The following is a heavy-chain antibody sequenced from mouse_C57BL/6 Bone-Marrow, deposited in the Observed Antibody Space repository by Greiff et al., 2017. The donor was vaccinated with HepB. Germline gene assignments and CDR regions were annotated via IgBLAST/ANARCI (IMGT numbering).Heavy chain of an antibody. CDR3: VRRGYGGYFDV. CDR1: GFSFNTYA. J-gene: IGHJ1*03. CDR2: IRSKSNNYAT. V-gene: IGHV10-1*01. D-gene: IGHD2-2*01. Sequence: EVKLMESGGGLVQPKGSLKLSCAASGFSFNTYAMNWVRQAPGKGLEWVARIRSKSNNYATYYADSVKDRFTISRDDSESMLYLQMNNLKTEDTAMYYCVRRGYGGYFDVWGTGTTVTVSS.